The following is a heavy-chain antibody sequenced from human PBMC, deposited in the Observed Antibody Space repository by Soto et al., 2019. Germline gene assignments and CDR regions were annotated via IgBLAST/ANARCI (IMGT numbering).Heavy chain of an antibody. CDR2: IYYSGST. CDR1: GGSISSGDYY. D-gene: IGHD3-22*01. CDR3: ARDEVTTPSDWYFDL. Sequence: QVQLQESGPGLVKPSQTLSLTCTVSGGSISSGDYYWCWIRQPPGKGLEWIGYIYYSGSTYYNPSLKSRVTISVDTSKNQFSLKLSSVTAADTAVYYCARDEVTTPSDWYFDLWGRGTLVTVSS. V-gene: IGHV4-30-4*01. J-gene: IGHJ2*01.